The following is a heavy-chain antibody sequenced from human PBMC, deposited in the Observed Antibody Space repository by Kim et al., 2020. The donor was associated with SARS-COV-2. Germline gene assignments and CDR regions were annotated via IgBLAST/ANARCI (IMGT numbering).Heavy chain of an antibody. Sequence: ADSVQGRFTIARDSATSFLYLQMNSLRVEDTALYYCAKARLGGFTWNAIDYWGQGTLVTVSS. CDR3: AKARLGGFTWNAIDY. D-gene: IGHD1-1*01. J-gene: IGHJ4*02. V-gene: IGHV3-9*01.